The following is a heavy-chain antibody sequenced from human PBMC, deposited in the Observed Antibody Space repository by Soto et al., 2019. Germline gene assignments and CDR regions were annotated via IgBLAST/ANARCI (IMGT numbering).Heavy chain of an antibody. CDR3: AREARGAAAGYYYYGRYG. V-gene: IGHV1-69*13. CDR2: IIPVFGTA. D-gene: IGHD6-13*01. J-gene: IGHJ6*01. CDR1: GGTFSSYF. Sequence: GASVKVSCKVSGGTFSSYFINWVRQAPGQGLEWVGRIIPVFGTASYAEKFQGRVTITADESTSTAYMELSRLRSDDTAVYYCAREARGAAAGYYYYGRYGWGRESTVTVAS.